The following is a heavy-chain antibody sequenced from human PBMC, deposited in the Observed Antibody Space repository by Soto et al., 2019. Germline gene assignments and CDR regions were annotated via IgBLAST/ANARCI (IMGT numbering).Heavy chain of an antibody. V-gene: IGHV4-31*03. J-gene: IGHJ4*02. CDR2: IYYSGST. CDR1: GXSISSGGYY. Sequence: LSLTCTVSGXSISSGGYYWSWIRQHPGKGLEWIGYIYYSGSTYYNPSLKSRVTISVDTSKNQFSLKLSSVTAADTAVYYCARDQRGYSYGYGHFDYWGQGTLVTVSS. D-gene: IGHD5-18*01. CDR3: ARDQRGYSYGYGHFDY.